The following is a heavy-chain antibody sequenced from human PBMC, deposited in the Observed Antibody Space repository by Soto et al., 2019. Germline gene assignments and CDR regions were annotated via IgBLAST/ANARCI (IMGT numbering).Heavy chain of an antibody. V-gene: IGHV4-59*01. CDR3: ARFGAVGAPQYQQAV. Sequence: SETLSLTCTVSGGSSSSYYWSWIRQPPGKGLEWIGYIYYSGSTNYNPSLKSRVTISVDTSKNQFSLKLSSVTAADTAVYYCARFGAVGAPQYQQAVCAKGTTVTVS. CDR2: IYYSGST. J-gene: IGHJ6*03. D-gene: IGHD2-8*02. CDR1: GGSSSSYY.